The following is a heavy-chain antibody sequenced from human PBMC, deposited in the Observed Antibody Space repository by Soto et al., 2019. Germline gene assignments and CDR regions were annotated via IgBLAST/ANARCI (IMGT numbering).Heavy chain of an antibody. CDR3: TTSKYDFWSGYYIFYYYGMDV. CDR1: GFTFSNAW. CDR2: IKSKTDGGTT. D-gene: IGHD3-3*01. J-gene: IGHJ6*02. Sequence: PGGSLRLSCAASGFTFSNAWMNWVRQAPWKGLEWVGRIKSKTDGGTTDYAAPVKGRFTISRDDSKNTLYLQMNSLKTEDTAVYYCTTSKYDFWSGYYIFYYYGMDVWGQGTTVTVSS. V-gene: IGHV3-15*07.